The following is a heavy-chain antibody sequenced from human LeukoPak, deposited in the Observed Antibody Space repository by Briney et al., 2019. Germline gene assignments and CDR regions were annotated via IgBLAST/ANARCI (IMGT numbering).Heavy chain of an antibody. J-gene: IGHJ4*02. Sequence: PGGSLRLSCAASGFTFSSYAMSWVRQAPGKGLEWVSAISGSGATTHYADSVKGRFTISRDNSKNTLYLQMNSLRAEDTAVYCCAKDQGRCRGPTPELPGDYWGQGTLVTVSS. CDR1: GFTFSSYA. CDR3: AKDQGRCRGPTPELPGDY. CDR2: ISGSGATT. D-gene: IGHD2-8*01. V-gene: IGHV3-23*01.